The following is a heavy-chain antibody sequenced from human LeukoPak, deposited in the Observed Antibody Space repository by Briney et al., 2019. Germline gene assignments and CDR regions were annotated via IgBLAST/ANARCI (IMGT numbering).Heavy chain of an antibody. CDR2: IYPGDSDT. CDR3: ARHGGSGWYLISNWFDP. J-gene: IGHJ5*02. Sequence: GESLKISCKGSGYSFTSYWIGWVRQVPGKGLEWMGIIYPGDSDTRYSPSFQGQVTISADKSISTAYLQWSSLKASDTAMYYCARHGGSGWYLISNWFDPWGQGTLVTVSP. V-gene: IGHV5-51*01. CDR1: GYSFTSYW. D-gene: IGHD6-19*01.